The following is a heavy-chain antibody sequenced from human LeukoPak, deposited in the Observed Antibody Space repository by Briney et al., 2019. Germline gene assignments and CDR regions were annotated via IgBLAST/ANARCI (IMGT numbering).Heavy chain of an antibody. CDR2: IDPDGSVA. CDR1: GFSLSNHW. CDR3: ARELGRGGSAFDV. V-gene: IGHV3-74*01. J-gene: IGHJ3*01. Sequence: TGGSLRLSCEASGFSLSNHWMHWVRQAPGKGLVWVAPIDPDGSVANYGDSVKGRFTISRDNAKNTLYLQMDSLRAEDTAVYYCARELGRGGSAFDVWGQGTMVTVSS. D-gene: IGHD3-16*01.